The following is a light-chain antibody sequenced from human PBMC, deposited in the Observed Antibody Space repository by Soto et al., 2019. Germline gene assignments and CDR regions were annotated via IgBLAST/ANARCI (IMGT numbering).Light chain of an antibody. Sequence: QSVLTQPPSASASLGASVKLTCTLNSGHSSYAIAWHQQQAEKGPRFLMKLNSDGSHSKGDGIPDRFSGSSSGDDRYLIISSLQSEDEADYYCQTWDTARVFGGGTKLTVL. CDR1: SGHSSYA. J-gene: IGLJ2*01. CDR2: LNSDGSH. V-gene: IGLV4-69*01. CDR3: QTWDTARV.